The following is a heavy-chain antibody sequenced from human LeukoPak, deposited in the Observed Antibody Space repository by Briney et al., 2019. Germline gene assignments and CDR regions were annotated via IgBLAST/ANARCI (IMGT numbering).Heavy chain of an antibody. CDR2: IYHSGYT. V-gene: IGHV4-59*06. J-gene: IGHJ2*01. CDR3: LRGRYDSSGYNYWYFDL. D-gene: IGHD3-22*01. CDR1: GGSTSSDY. Sequence: SETLSLTCTVSGGSTSSDYWTWIRQHPGKGLEWIGYIYHSGYTYYNPSLKSRVTMSLDTSKNKFSLKLSSVTAADTAVYYCLRGRYDSSGYNYWYFDLWGRGTLVTVSS.